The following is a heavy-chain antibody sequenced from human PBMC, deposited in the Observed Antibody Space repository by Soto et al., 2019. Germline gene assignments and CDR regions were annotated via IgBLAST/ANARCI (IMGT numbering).Heavy chain of an antibody. D-gene: IGHD6-19*01. CDR3: ARGPYGFKAVARRRAFDI. Sequence: SETLSLTCAVYGGSFSGYYWSWIRQPPGKGLEWIGEINHSGSTNYNPSLKSRVTISVDTSKNQFSLKLSSVTAADTAVYYCARGPYGFKAVARRRAFDIWGQGTMVTVSS. CDR1: GGSFSGYY. V-gene: IGHV4-34*01. CDR2: INHSGST. J-gene: IGHJ3*02.